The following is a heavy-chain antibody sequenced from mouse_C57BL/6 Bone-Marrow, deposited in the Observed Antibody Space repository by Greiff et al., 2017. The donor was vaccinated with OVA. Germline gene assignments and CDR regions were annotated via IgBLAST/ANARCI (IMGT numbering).Heavy chain of an antibody. CDR2: IYPGSGNT. V-gene: IGHV1-66*01. Sequence: QVQLQQSGPELVKPGASVKISCKASGYSFTSYYIHWVKQRPGQGLEWIGWIYPGSGNTKYNEKFKGKATLTADTSSSTAYMQLSSLTSEDSAVYYCARGEPHYYAMDYWGQGTSVTVSS. CDR3: ARGEPHYYAMDY. J-gene: IGHJ4*01. CDR1: GYSFTSYY.